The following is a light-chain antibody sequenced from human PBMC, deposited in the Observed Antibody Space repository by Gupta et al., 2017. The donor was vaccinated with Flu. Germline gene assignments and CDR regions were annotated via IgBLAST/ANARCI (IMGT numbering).Light chain of an antibody. V-gene: IGLV2-23*01. CDR3: CSYAGSSTYV. CDR2: EGS. J-gene: IGLJ1*01. Sequence: SYTGTSSDVGSYNLVSWYQQHPGKAPKLMIYEGSKRPSGVSNRFSGSKSGNTASLTISGLQAEDEADYYCCSYAGSSTYVFGTGTKVTVL. CDR1: SSDVGSYNL.